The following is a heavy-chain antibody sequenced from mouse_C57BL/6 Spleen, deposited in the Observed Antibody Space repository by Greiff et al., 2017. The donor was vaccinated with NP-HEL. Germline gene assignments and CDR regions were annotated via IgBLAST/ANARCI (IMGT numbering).Heavy chain of an antibody. Sequence: EVQLQQSGPELVKPGASVKIPCKASGYTFTDYNMDWVKQSHGKSLEWIGDINPNNGGTIYNQKFKGKATLTVDKSSSTAYMELRSLTSEDTAVYYCARFGGLLARGYYAMDDWGQGTSVTVSS. CDR3: ARFGGLLARGYYAMDD. V-gene: IGHV1-18*01. D-gene: IGHD2-3*01. J-gene: IGHJ4*01. CDR1: GYTFTDYN. CDR2: INPNNGGT.